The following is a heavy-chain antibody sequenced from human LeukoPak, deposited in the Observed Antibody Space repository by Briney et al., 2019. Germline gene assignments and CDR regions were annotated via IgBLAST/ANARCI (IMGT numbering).Heavy chain of an antibody. J-gene: IGHJ4*02. Sequence: ISYDGSNKYYAASVKGRFTISRDNSKNTLYLQMNSLRAEDTAVYYCAKDADDYGDLYYFDYWGQGTLVTVSS. D-gene: IGHD4-17*01. V-gene: IGHV3-30*18. CDR3: AKDADDYGDLYYFDY. CDR2: ISYDGSNK.